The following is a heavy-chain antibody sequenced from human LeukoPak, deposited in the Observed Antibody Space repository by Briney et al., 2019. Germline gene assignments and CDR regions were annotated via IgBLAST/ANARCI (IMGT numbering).Heavy chain of an antibody. D-gene: IGHD3-10*01. Sequence: ASVKVSCKASGYTFTSYYMHWVRQAPGQGLGWMGIINPSGGSTSYAQKFQGRVTMTRDMSTSTVYMELSSLRSEDTVVYYCARVGGSGSYYGEFDYWGQGTLVTVSS. CDR2: INPSGGST. V-gene: IGHV1-46*01. CDR1: GYTFTSYY. J-gene: IGHJ4*02. CDR3: ARVGGSGSYYGEFDY.